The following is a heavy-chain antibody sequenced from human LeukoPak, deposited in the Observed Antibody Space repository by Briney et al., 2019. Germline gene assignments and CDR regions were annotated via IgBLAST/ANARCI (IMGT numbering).Heavy chain of an antibody. CDR3: ARGGVVVVAATLDY. J-gene: IGHJ4*02. Sequence: GGSLRLSCAASGFTFSSYGMHWVRQAPGKGLEYVSAISSNGGSTYYANSVKGRFTISRDNSKNTLYLQMGSLRAEDMAVYYCARGGVVVVAATLDYWGQGTLVTVSS. V-gene: IGHV3-64*01. CDR2: ISSNGGST. D-gene: IGHD2-15*01. CDR1: GFTFSSYG.